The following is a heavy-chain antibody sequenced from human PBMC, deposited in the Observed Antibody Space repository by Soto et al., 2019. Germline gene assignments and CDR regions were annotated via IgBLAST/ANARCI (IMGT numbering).Heavy chain of an antibody. J-gene: IGHJ4*02. D-gene: IGHD6-6*01. V-gene: IGHV1-3*01. CDR2: INAGNGNT. CDR3: ARDGEYSSSWPQYYFDY. Sequence: QVPLVQSGAEVKKPGASVKVSCKASGYTFTSYAKHWVRQAPGQRLEWMGWINAGNGNTKYSQKFQGRVTITRDTSASTAYMELSSLRSEDTAVYYCARDGEYSSSWPQYYFDYWGQGTLVTVSS. CDR1: GYTFTSYA.